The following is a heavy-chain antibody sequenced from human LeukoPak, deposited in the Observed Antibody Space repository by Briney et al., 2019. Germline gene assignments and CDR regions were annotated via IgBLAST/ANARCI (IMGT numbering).Heavy chain of an antibody. V-gene: IGHV1-24*01. CDR1: GDTLTELS. D-gene: IGHD5-24*01. J-gene: IGHJ4*02. CDR3: ATAVEMATTTYFDY. Sequence: GASVKVSCKVSGDTLTELSMHWVRQAPGKGLEWMGGFYPEDGETIYAQKFQGRVTMTEDTSTDTAYMELSSLRSEDTAVYYCATAVEMATTTYFDYWGQGTLVTVSS. CDR2: FYPEDGET.